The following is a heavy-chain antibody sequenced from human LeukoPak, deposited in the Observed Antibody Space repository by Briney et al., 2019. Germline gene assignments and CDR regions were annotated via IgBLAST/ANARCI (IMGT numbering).Heavy chain of an antibody. D-gene: IGHD6-6*01. V-gene: IGHV1-2*02. J-gene: IGHJ6*03. CDR2: INPNSGGT. Sequence: ASVKVSCKASGYTFTSYGISWVRQAPGQGLEWMGWINPNSGGTNYAQKFQGRFTMTRDTSISTAYMELSRLTSDDTAVYFCARDPSHYYYTDVWGKGTTVTVSS. CDR1: GYTFTSYG. CDR3: ARDPSHYYYTDV.